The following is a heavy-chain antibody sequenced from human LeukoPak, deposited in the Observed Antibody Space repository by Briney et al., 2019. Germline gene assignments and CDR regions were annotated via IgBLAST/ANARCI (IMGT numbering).Heavy chain of an antibody. CDR1: GYSFTSYW. J-gene: IGHJ4*02. D-gene: IGHD3-16*01. V-gene: IGHV5-51*03. CDR2: IYPVDSDT. CDR3: ARPGQLGEYTPYYFDY. Sequence: KPGESLKISCKGSGYSFTSYWIGWVRQMPGKGLEWMRIIYPVDSDTRYSPSFQGQVTISADKSISTAYLQWSSLKASDTAMYYCARPGQLGEYTPYYFDYWGQGTLVTVSS.